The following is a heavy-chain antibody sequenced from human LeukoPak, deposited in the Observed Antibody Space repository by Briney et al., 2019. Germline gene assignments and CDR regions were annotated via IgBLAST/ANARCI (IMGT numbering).Heavy chain of an antibody. CDR1: GYTFTGYY. J-gene: IGHJ6*02. CDR3: ARVPVVYYYDSSGYDYYYGVDV. V-gene: IGHV1-2*02. Sequence: ASVKVSCKASGYTFTGYYMHWVRQAPGQGLEWMGWINPNSGGTNYAQKFQGRVTMTRDTSISTAYMELSRLRSDDTAVYYCARVPVVYYYDSSGYDYYYGVDVWGQGTTVTVSS. CDR2: INPNSGGT. D-gene: IGHD3-22*01.